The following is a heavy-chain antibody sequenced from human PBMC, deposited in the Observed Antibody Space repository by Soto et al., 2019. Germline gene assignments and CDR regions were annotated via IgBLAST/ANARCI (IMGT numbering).Heavy chain of an antibody. J-gene: IGHJ6*02. D-gene: IGHD3-3*01. Sequence: ASVKVSCKASGGTFSSYAISWVRQAPGQGLEWMGGIIPIFGTANYAQKFQGRVTITADESTSTAYMELSSLRSEDTAVYYCARDCDFWSGYYTSRYYYYGMAVWGQGTTVTVSS. CDR3: ARDCDFWSGYYTSRYYYYGMAV. V-gene: IGHV1-69*13. CDR2: IIPIFGTA. CDR1: GGTFSSYA.